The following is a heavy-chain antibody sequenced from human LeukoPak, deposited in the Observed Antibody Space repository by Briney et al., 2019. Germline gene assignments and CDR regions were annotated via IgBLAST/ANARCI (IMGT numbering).Heavy chain of an antibody. Sequence: PGGSLRLSCAASGFPFSRYAMHWVRQAPGKGLEWLAVTSYDGSNKYYADSVKGRFTISSDDSKDWLYVQMISLRPEDTAVSFCARASRGYSDGFNFDCWGQGSLVIVSS. CDR1: GFPFSRYA. V-gene: IGHV3-30*01. J-gene: IGHJ4*02. D-gene: IGHD5-18*01. CDR2: TSYDGSNK. CDR3: ARASRGYSDGFNFDC.